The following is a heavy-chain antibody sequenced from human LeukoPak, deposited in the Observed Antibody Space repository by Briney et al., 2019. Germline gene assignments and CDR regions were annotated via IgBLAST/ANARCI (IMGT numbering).Heavy chain of an antibody. CDR3: ARESGRDGYNSGGDAFDI. V-gene: IGHV3-21*01. CDR2: ISSSSSYI. CDR1: GFTFSSYS. D-gene: IGHD5-24*01. Sequence: GGSLRLSCAASGFTFSSYSMNWVRQAPGKGLEWVSSISSSSSYIYYADSVKGRFTISRDNAKNSLYLQMNSLRAEDTAVYYCARESGRDGYNSGGDAFDIWGQGTMVTVSS. J-gene: IGHJ3*02.